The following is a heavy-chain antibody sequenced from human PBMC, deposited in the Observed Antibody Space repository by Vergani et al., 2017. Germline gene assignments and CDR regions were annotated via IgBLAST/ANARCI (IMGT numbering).Heavy chain of an antibody. D-gene: IGHD4-11*01. CDR2: IDYSGSS. Sequence: QLQLQESGPGLVKPSETLSLTCTVSGGSISSSSYYWGWIRQPPGKGLEWIGSIDYSGSSYYNPFLKSLVTISVDTSKTQFSLKLSSVTAADTAVYYCARHKPMTTVTTGWGQGTLVTVSS. CDR3: ARHKPMTTVTTG. V-gene: IGHV4-39*01. CDR1: GGSISSSSYY. J-gene: IGHJ4*02.